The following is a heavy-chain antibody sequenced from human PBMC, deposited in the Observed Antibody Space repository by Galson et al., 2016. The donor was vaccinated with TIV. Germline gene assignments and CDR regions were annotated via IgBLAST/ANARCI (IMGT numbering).Heavy chain of an antibody. CDR2: ITPGGGGT. D-gene: IGHD6-13*01. CDR1: GYTFTDYY. V-gene: IGHV1-46*03. Sequence: SVKVSCKASGYTFTDYYIHWVRQAPGQGLEWMGIITPGGGGTSYAQRFQGRVTMTRHTSTSTGYMDLSGLTSEDTAVYYCAKDTRFGYSSSWLPFDSWGQGTRVTVSS. CDR3: AKDTRFGYSSSWLPFDS. J-gene: IGHJ4*02.